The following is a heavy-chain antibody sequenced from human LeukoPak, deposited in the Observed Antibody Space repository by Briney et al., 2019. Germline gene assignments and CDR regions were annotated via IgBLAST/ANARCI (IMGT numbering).Heavy chain of an antibody. CDR3: VRDRGAYYYDTGY. V-gene: IGHV3-48*01. D-gene: IGHD3-22*01. CDR2: ISSSSSTI. J-gene: IGHJ4*02. Sequence: GGSLRLSCAASGFTFSTYSMNWVRQAPGKGLEWVSYISSSSSTIYYADSVKGRFTISRDNAKNSLYLQMNSLRAEDTAVYYCVRDRGAYYYDTGYWGQGTLVTVSS. CDR1: GFTFSTYS.